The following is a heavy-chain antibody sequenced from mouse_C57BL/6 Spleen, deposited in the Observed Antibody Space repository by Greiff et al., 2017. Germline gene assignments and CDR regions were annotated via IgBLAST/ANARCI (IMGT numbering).Heavy chain of an antibody. Sequence: VQLQESGPELVKPGASVKISCKASGYAFSSSWMNWVKQRPGKGLEWIGRLYPGDGDTNYNGKFKGKATLTADKSSSTAYMQLSSLTSEDSAVYFCARSYYYGYYAWFAYWGQGTLVTVSA. D-gene: IGHD2-3*01. CDR3: ARSYYYGYYAWFAY. CDR1: GYAFSSSW. CDR2: LYPGDGDT. J-gene: IGHJ3*01. V-gene: IGHV1-82*01.